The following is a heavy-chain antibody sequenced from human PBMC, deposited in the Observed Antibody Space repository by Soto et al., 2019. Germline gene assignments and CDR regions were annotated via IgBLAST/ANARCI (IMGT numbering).Heavy chain of an antibody. CDR3: ARLALAGIAAADH. CDR2: IYYSGTT. CDR1: GGSISSSSYY. D-gene: IGHD6-13*01. V-gene: IGHV4-39*01. J-gene: IGHJ4*02. Sequence: SETLSLTCTVSGGSISSSSYYWSWVRHPPGKGLEWIGSIYYSGTTYYNPSLKSRVTISEDTSKNQFSLKLSSVTAADTAVYYCARLALAGIAAADHWGQGTLVTVS.